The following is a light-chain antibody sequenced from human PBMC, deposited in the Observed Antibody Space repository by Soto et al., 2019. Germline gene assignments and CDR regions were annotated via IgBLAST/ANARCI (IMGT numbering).Light chain of an antibody. V-gene: IGKV3-20*01. CDR2: GAS. CDR1: ETACSNC. CDR3: QQYGGSPGFT. J-gene: IGKJ3*01. Sequence: ESVLTQSPGTLSLSPGERATLSCRASETACSNCLAVYQHKPGQAPRLLISGASNRATGIADRFSGSGSGTDFTLTISRLEPEDFAVYSCQQYGGSPGFTFGHGTRVDIK.